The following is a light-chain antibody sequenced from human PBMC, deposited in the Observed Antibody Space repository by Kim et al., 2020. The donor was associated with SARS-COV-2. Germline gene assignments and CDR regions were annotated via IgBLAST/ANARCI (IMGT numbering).Light chain of an antibody. J-gene: IGKJ2*01. CDR1: QSISTS. CDR2: DAS. CDR3: HQYSSFLYT. Sequence: DLQMTQSPSTLSASVGDRVTITCRASQSISTSLAWYQQKPGKAPKLLIYDASSLKSGVPSRFSGGASGTEFTLPISSVQPDDLATYYCHQYSSFLYTFGQGTKLEI. V-gene: IGKV1-5*01.